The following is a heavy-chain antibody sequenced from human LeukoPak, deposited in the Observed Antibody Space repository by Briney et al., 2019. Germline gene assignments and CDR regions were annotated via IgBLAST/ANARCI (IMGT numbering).Heavy chain of an antibody. J-gene: IGHJ5*02. CDR2: IYYSGST. V-gene: IGHV4-59*08. CDR1: GGSINTYY. Sequence: PSETLSLTCTVSGGSINTYYWSWIRQPPGKGLEWIGYIYYSGSTNYNPSLKSRVTISVDTSKNQFSLKLSSVTAADTAVYYCARTHGRESNNWFDPWGQGTLVTVSS. CDR3: ARTHGRESNNWFDP. D-gene: IGHD3-10*01.